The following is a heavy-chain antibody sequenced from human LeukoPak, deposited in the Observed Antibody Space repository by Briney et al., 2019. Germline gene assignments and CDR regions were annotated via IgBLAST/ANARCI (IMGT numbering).Heavy chain of an antibody. J-gene: IGHJ6*02. CDR1: GYSFTSNY. Sequence: ASVKVSCKASGYSFTSNYIHWVRQAPGQGLEWMGMIYPRDGSTSYAQKFQGRVTVTRDTSTSTVHMELSGLRSEDTAVYYCARGNWNDGMDVWGQGTTVTVSS. CDR2: IYPRDGST. V-gene: IGHV1-46*01. D-gene: IGHD1-1*01. CDR3: ARGNWNDGMDV.